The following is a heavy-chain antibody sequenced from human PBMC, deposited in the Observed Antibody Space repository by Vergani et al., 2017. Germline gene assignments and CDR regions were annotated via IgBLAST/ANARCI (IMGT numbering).Heavy chain of an antibody. V-gene: IGHV3-21*01. D-gene: IGHD2-2*01. J-gene: IGHJ6*02. CDR1: GFTFSSYS. CDR3: ARVLSLGYCSSTSCYLCMDV. Sequence: EVQLVESGGGLVKPGGSLRLSCAASGFTFSSYSMNWVRQAPGKGLEWVSSISSSSSYIYYADSVKGRFTISRDNAKNSLYLQMNSLRAEDTAVYYCARVLSLGYCSSTSCYLCMDVWGQGTTVTVSS. CDR2: ISSSSSYI.